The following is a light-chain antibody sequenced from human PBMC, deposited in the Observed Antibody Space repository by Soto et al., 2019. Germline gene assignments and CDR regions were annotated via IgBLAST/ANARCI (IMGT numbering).Light chain of an antibody. Sequence: EIVMTQSPATLSVSAGEGVTLSCRASQSFDNNVAWYQMKPGQAPRLLIHGTFTRATGVPARFSGSGFRTEFTLTISSLQSEDFALYYCQQYHDWWTFGRGTQVDIX. V-gene: IGKV3-15*01. CDR2: GTF. CDR1: QSFDNN. J-gene: IGKJ1*01. CDR3: QQYHDWWT.